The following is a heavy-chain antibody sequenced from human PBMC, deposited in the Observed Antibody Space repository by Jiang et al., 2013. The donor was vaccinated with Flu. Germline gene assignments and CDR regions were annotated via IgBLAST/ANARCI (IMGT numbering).Heavy chain of an antibody. CDR3: AKWSSSGWYDGMDV. CDR2: ISGSGGST. V-gene: IGHV3-23*01. J-gene: IGHJ6*02. Sequence: LSCAASGFTFSSYAMSWVRQAPGKGLEWVSAISGSGGSTYYADSVKGRFTISRDNSKNTLYLQMNSLRAEDTAVYYCAKWSSSGWYDGMDVWGQGTTVTVSS. D-gene: IGHD6-19*01. CDR1: GFTFSSYA.